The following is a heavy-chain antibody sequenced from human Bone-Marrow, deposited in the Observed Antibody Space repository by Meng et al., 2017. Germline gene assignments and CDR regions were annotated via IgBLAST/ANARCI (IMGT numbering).Heavy chain of an antibody. D-gene: IGHD3-22*01. CDR3: ARNQYVASSGYYSSRDYYYGMDV. Sequence: SGPTLVKPTQTLTLTCTFSGCSLSTTGMCLSWLRQPPGKALEWLALLDWDDDNFYSTSLQTRLTISKDTSETQVVLTITNMEPVDTATYYCARNQYVASSGYYSSRDYYYGMDVWGQGTTVTVSS. CDR1: GCSLSTTGMC. J-gene: IGHJ6*02. V-gene: IGHV2-70*01. CDR2: LDWDDDN.